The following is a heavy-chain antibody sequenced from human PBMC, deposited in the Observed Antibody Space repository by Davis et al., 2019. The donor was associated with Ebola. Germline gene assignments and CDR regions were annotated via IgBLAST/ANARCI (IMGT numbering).Heavy chain of an antibody. CDR2: IYSGGST. Sequence: GGSLRLSCAASGFTVSSNYMSWVRQAPGKGLEWVSVIYSGGSTYYADSVKGRFTISRDNAKNSLYLQMNSLRAEDTAVYYCARVGYYYDSSGYYYVWDYYGMDVWGQGTTVTVSS. D-gene: IGHD3-22*01. CDR1: GFTVSSNY. V-gene: IGHV3-53*01. J-gene: IGHJ6*02. CDR3: ARVGYYYDSSGYYYVWDYYGMDV.